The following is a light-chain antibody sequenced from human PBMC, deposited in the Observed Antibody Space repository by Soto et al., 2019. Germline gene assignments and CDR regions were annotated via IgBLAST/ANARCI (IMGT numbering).Light chain of an antibody. CDR2: DAS. CDR1: QRVSSY. J-gene: IGKJ2*01. V-gene: IGKV3-11*01. CDR3: QQRSNWPPYT. Sequence: EIVLTQSPATLSLSPGERATLSCRASQRVSSYLAWYQQKPGQAPRPLIYDASNRATGIPARFSGSGSVTDFTLSISSLEPEDFAVYYCQQRSNWPPYTFGQGTKVDIK.